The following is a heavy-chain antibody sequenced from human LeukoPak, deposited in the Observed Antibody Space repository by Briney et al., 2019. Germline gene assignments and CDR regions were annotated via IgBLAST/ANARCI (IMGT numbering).Heavy chain of an antibody. CDR2: IYYSGST. CDR1: GGSISSYY. CDR3: ARDNSVRDEAWWFNP. J-gene: IGHJ5*02. V-gene: IGHV4-59*12. Sequence: SETLSLTCTVSGGSISSYYWSWIRQPPGKGLEWIGYIYYSGSTNYNPSLKSRVTISVDTSKNQFSLKLSPVTAADTAVYYCARDNSVRDEAWWFNPWGQGTLVTVSS. D-gene: IGHD5-24*01.